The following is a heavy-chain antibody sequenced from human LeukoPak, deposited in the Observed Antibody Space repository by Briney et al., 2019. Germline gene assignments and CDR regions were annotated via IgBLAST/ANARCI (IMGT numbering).Heavy chain of an antibody. V-gene: IGHV1-2*06. Sequence: GPSVKVSCKASGYTFTDYYIHWVRQAPGQGLEWMGRINPKSGGPDYAQDFQGRVTMTRDTSINTADVELGSLTSDDTAVYYCARDFASTPNWELDYWGQGTPVTVS. CDR2: INPKSGGP. D-gene: IGHD7-27*01. CDR1: GYTFTDYY. J-gene: IGHJ4*02. CDR3: ARDFASTPNWELDY.